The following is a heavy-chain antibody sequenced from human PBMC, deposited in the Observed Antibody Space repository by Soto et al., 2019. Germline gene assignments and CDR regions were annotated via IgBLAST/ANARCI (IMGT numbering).Heavy chain of an antibody. D-gene: IGHD6-13*01. Sequence: QLQLQESGPGLVKPSETLSLTCTVSGGSISSSSYYWGWIRQPPGKGLEWIGSIYYSGSTYYNPSLKSRVTISVDTSKNQFSLKLSSVTAADTAVYYCARGSSSWYPDYWGQGTLVTVSS. CDR2: IYYSGST. V-gene: IGHV4-39*01. CDR3: ARGSSSWYPDY. CDR1: GGSISSSSYY. J-gene: IGHJ4*02.